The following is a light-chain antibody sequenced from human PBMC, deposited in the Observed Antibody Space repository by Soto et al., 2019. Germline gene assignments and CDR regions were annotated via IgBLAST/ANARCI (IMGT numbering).Light chain of an antibody. CDR3: SSYSNSSTRYV. V-gene: IGLV2-14*01. CDR1: SGDFSSYNY. CDR2: DVS. Sequence: QSVPTQPASVSGSPAQSITISCTGTSGDFSSYNYVSWYQQHPGKAPQVLIYDVSSRPSGISSRFSGSKSGNTASLTISGLQAEDEADYYCSSYSNSSTRYVFGTGTKVTVL. J-gene: IGLJ1*01.